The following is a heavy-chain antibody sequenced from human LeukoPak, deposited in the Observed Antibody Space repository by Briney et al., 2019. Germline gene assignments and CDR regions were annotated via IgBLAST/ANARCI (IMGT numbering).Heavy chain of an antibody. CDR1: GYTFTGYY. J-gene: IGHJ3*02. V-gene: IGHV1-2*02. CDR3: AGVRRGYGSGSYGAFDI. D-gene: IGHD3-10*01. CDR2: INPNSGGT. Sequence: ASVKVSCKASGYTFTGYYMHWVRQAPGQGLEWMGWINPNSGGTNYAQKFQGRVTMTRDTSISTAYMELSRLRSDDTAVYYCAGVRRGYGSGSYGAFDIWGQGTMVTVSS.